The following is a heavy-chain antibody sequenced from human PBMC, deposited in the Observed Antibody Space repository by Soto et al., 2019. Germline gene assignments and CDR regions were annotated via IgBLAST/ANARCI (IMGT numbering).Heavy chain of an antibody. CDR3: ARALGYSYGNWFDP. Sequence: QVQLQESGPGLVKPSETLSLTCTVSGGSISSYYWSWIRQPPGKGLEWIGYIYYSGSTNYNPSLKSRFTISVDTSKNQFPLKLSSVTAADTAVYYCARALGYSYGNWFDPWGQGTLVTVSS. D-gene: IGHD5-18*01. CDR2: IYYSGST. J-gene: IGHJ5*02. V-gene: IGHV4-59*01. CDR1: GGSISSYY.